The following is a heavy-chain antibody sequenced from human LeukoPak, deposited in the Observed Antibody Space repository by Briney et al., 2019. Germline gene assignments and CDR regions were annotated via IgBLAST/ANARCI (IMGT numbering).Heavy chain of an antibody. J-gene: IGHJ4*02. V-gene: IGHV3-30*18. D-gene: IGHD2-15*01. CDR2: ISYDGSNK. CDR3: AKDVKDYYDY. Sequence: GGSLRFSCAASGFTFSSYGMHWVRQAPGKGLEWVAVISYDGSNKYYADSVKGRFTISRDNSKNTLYLQMNSLRAEDTAVYYCAKDVKDYYDYWGQGTLVTVSS. CDR1: GFTFSSYG.